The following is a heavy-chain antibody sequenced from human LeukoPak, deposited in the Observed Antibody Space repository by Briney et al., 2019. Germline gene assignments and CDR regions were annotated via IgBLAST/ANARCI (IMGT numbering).Heavy chain of an antibody. CDR3: ARAAWEHPDFDY. J-gene: IGHJ4*02. V-gene: IGHV3-21*01. CDR2: ISSSSSYI. D-gene: IGHD1-26*01. Sequence: GGSLRLSCAASGFTFSSYSMNWVRQAPGQGLEWVSSISSSSSYIYYADSVKGRFTISTDNAKNSLYLQMNSLRAEDTAVYYCARAAWEHPDFDYWGQGNLVTVSS. CDR1: GFTFSSYS.